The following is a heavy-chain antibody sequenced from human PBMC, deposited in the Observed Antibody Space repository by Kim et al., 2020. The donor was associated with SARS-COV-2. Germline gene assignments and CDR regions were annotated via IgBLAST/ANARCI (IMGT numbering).Heavy chain of an antibody. V-gene: IGHV1-2*02. Sequence: ASVKVSCKASGYTFTGYYMHWVRQAPGQGLEWMGWINPNSGGINYAQKFQGRVTMTRDTSISTAYMELSRLRSDDTAVYYCARTTVVTPFGYWGQGTLVTVSS. D-gene: IGHD4-17*01. CDR1: GYTFTGYY. CDR3: ARTTVVTPFGY. J-gene: IGHJ4*02. CDR2: INPNSGGI.